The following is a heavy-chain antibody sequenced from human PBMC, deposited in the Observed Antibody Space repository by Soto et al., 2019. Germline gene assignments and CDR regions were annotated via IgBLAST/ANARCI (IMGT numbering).Heavy chain of an antibody. CDR2: ISGSGGST. J-gene: IGHJ6*03. D-gene: IGHD5-12*01. CDR3: AKVHSGYAFYYYYYMDV. Sequence: GGSLRLSCAASGFTFSSYAMSWVRQAPGKGLEWVSAISGSGGSTYYADSVKGRFTISRDNSKNTLYLQMNSLRAEDTAVYYCAKVHSGYAFYYYYYMDVWGKGTTVTVSS. CDR1: GFTFSSYA. V-gene: IGHV3-23*01.